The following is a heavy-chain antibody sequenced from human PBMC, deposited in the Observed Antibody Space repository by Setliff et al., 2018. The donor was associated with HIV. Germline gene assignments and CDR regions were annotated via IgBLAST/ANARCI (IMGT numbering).Heavy chain of an antibody. CDR2: ISANGGGT. V-gene: IGHV1-46*03. Sequence: ASVKVSCKASGYTFTSYHLHWLRQAPEQGLEWMGIISANGGGTNYTQKFQGRVTITADRSIDIAYMKLSSLTSEDTAMYFCAWGTQRPIDSWGQGTLVTVS. D-gene: IGHD3-16*01. CDR3: AWGTQRPIDS. CDR1: GYTFTSYH. J-gene: IGHJ4*02.